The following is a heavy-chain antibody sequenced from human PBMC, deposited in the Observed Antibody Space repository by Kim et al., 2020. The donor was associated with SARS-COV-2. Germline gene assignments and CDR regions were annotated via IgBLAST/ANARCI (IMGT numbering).Heavy chain of an antibody. Sequence: LKSRVTISVDTSKNQFSLKLSSVTAADTAVYYCARSGGRAVGSGSYYFDYWGQGTLVTVSS. J-gene: IGHJ4*02. CDR3: ARSGGRAVGSGSYYFDY. D-gene: IGHD3-10*01. V-gene: IGHV4-31*02.